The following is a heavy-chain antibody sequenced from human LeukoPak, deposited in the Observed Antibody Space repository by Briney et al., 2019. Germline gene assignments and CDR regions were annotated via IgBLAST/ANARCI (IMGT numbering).Heavy chain of an antibody. CDR2: ISWNSDYI. CDR3: AREVGYSSGWYSRTYYYYYMDV. D-gene: IGHD6-19*01. V-gene: IGHV3-9*01. Sequence: PGGSLRLSCAASGFTFDDYAMHWVRQAPGKGLEWVSGISWNSDYIGYADSVKGRFTISRDNAKNSLYLQMNSLRAEDTAVYYCAREVGYSSGWYSRTYYYYYMDVWGKGTTVTISS. CDR1: GFTFDDYA. J-gene: IGHJ6*03.